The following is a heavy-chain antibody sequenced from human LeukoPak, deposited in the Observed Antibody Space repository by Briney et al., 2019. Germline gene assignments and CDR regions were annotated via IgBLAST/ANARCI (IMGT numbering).Heavy chain of an antibody. V-gene: IGHV3-20*04. CDR2: INRNGGST. Sequence: GGSLRLSCAASGFALDEYGMSWVRQAPGKGLEWVSAINRNGGSTSYADSVKGRFTISRDNAKNSLYLQMNSLRAEDTAVYYCARAEKIAVAGPDYYYYMDVWGKGTTVTISS. J-gene: IGHJ6*03. D-gene: IGHD6-19*01. CDR1: GFALDEYG. CDR3: ARAEKIAVAGPDYYYYMDV.